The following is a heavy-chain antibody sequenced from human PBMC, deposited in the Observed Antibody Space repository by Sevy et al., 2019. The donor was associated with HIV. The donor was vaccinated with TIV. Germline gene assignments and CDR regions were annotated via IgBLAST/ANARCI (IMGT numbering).Heavy chain of an antibody. V-gene: IGHV3-23*01. CDR1: GFIFSNYA. J-gene: IGHJ3*02. Sequence: GGSLRLSCTASGFIFSNYAMSWVRQAPGKGLEWVSGIGGSGGRTYSAGSVKGRFTISRDNSKNTLYLQMNYLRADDTAVYYCAKGDIVVVVAATGAAFDIWGQGTMVTVSS. D-gene: IGHD2-15*01. CDR2: IGGSGGRT. CDR3: AKGDIVVVVAATGAAFDI.